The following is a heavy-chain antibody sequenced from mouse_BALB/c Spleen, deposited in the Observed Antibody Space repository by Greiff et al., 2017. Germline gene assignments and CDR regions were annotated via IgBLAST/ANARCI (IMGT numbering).Heavy chain of an antibody. J-gene: IGHJ3*01. V-gene: IGHV5-4*02. CDR2: ISDGGSYT. D-gene: IGHD2-3*01. Sequence: EVKLVESGGGLVKPGGSLKLSCAASGFTFSDYYMYWVRQTPEKRLEWVATISDGGSYTYYPDSVKGRFTISRDNAKNNLYLQMSSLKSEDTAMYYCARDGDGYYVGFAYWGQGTLVTVSA. CDR3: ARDGDGYYVGFAY. CDR1: GFTFSDYY.